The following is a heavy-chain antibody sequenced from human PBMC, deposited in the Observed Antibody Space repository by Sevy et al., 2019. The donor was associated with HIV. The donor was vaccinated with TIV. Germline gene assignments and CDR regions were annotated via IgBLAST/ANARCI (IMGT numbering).Heavy chain of an antibody. CDR2: ISADSGNS. CDR3: ARDLGGYGGNSIDY. J-gene: IGHJ4*02. CDR1: GYPFSSYG. D-gene: IGHD2-21*02. Sequence: ASVKVSCKASGYPFSSYGISWVRQAPGHGLEWMGWISADSGNSNYAQNLQGRVTMTTDTSTSTAYMELRSLRFDDTAVYYCARDLGGYGGNSIDYWGQGTLVTVSS. V-gene: IGHV1-18*01.